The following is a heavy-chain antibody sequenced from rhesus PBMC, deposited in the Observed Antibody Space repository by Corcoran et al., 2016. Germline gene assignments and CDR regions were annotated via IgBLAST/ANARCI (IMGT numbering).Heavy chain of an antibody. D-gene: IGHD6-13*01. J-gene: IGHJ4*01. CDR2: IYGSGWSH. Sequence: QVQLQESGPGLVKPSETLSLTCAVSGYSISSGYYWGWTRQPPGQGLVWVGGIYGSGWSHFLNPSLKSRVTLSVDTSKKQFSLKLSSVTAADTAVYYCARGPHYDSSWFLELDYWGQGVLVTVSS. CDR1: GYSISSGYY. CDR3: ARGPHYDSSWFLELDY. V-gene: IGHV4S14*01.